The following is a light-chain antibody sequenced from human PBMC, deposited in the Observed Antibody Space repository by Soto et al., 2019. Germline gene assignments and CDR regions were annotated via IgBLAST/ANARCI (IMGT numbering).Light chain of an antibody. CDR1: QSVSSY. CDR3: QQYGNSPIT. Sequence: EIVLTQSPATLSLSPGERATLSCRASQSVSSYLAWYQQKPGQAPRLLIYDASFRATGIPDRFSGSGSGTDFTLTISRLESEDFAVYYCQQYGNSPITFGQGTRLENK. V-gene: IGKV3-11*01. CDR2: DAS. J-gene: IGKJ5*01.